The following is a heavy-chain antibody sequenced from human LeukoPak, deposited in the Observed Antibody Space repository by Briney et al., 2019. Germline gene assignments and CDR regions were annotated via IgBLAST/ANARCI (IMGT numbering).Heavy chain of an antibody. CDR3: ARDELGELTMGNWFDP. CDR2: ISSSSSYI. Sequence: GGSLRLSCAASGFTFSSYSMNWVRQAPGKGLEWVSSISSSSSYICYADSVKGRFTISRDNAKNSLYLQMNSLRAEDTAVYYCARDELGELTMGNWFDPWGQGTLVTVSS. J-gene: IGHJ5*02. D-gene: IGHD3-10*01. CDR1: GFTFSSYS. V-gene: IGHV3-21*01.